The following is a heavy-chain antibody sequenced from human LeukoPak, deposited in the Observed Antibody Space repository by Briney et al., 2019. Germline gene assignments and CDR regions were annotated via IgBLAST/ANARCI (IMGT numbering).Heavy chain of an antibody. CDR3: ARATDQEFDY. CDR2: IYPGGNYT. CDR1: GYIFTSHF. D-gene: IGHD2-2*01. Sequence: ASVKVSCKAAGYIFTSHFMHWVRQAPGRGLEWMGIIYPGGNYTNYAQKFHDRVTTTRDTSASTIYMELSSLKSEDTVVYYCARATDQEFDYWGQGTVVTVSS. J-gene: IGHJ4*02. V-gene: IGHV1-46*01.